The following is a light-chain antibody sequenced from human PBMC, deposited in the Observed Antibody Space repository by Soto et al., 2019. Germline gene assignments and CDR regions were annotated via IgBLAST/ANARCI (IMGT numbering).Light chain of an antibody. CDR2: DAS. Sequence: EIVLTQSPATLSLSPGERATLSCRASQSVGSYLAWYQHKPGQAPRLLISDASNRATGIPARFSGSGSGTDFTLTISSLEPEDFAVYYCQQRTNWTFGQGTKVDIK. CDR1: QSVGSY. J-gene: IGKJ1*01. CDR3: QQRTNWT. V-gene: IGKV3-11*01.